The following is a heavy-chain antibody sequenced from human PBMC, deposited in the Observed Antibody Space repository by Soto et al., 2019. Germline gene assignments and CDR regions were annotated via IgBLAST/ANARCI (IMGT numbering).Heavy chain of an antibody. Sequence: GGSLRLSCAASGFTFSSYAMSWVRQAPGKGLEWVSAISGSGSSTYYADSVKGRFTISRDNSKNTLYLQMNSLRAEDTAVYYCARAAILGYCSGGSCYFDYWGQGTLVTVSS. V-gene: IGHV3-23*01. CDR2: ISGSGSST. D-gene: IGHD2-15*01. CDR3: ARAAILGYCSGGSCYFDY. J-gene: IGHJ4*02. CDR1: GFTFSSYA.